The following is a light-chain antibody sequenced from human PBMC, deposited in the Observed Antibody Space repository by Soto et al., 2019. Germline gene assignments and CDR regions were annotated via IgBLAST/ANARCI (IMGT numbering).Light chain of an antibody. CDR2: DAS. Sequence: ILLTQSPATLSLSPGERATLSCRASQSVSSYLAWYQQKPGQAPRLLIYDASNRATGIPARFSGSGSGTDFTLTISSLEPEDFAVYYCQQRSNWPITFGQGTRLEIK. CDR3: QQRSNWPIT. J-gene: IGKJ5*01. V-gene: IGKV3-11*01. CDR1: QSVSSY.